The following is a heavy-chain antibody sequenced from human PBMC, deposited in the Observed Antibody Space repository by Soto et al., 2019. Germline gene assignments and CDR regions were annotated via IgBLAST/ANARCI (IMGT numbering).Heavy chain of an antibody. CDR1: GDSIGTTHSY. Sequence: SETLSLTCTVSGDSIGTTHSYWAWIRQSPGKGLEWIGNIHYSGSTYYMPSLRSRVTLSVDTSKNQFSLRLTSVTAEDTAVYYCARHEGNGNVWPLDYWGQGILVTVS. J-gene: IGHJ4*02. CDR2: IHYSGST. V-gene: IGHV4-39*01. CDR3: ARHEGNGNVWPLDY. D-gene: IGHD2-8*01.